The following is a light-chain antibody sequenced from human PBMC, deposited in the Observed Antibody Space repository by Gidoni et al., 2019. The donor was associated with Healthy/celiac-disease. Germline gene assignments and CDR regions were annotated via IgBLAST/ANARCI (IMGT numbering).Light chain of an antibody. V-gene: IGKV3-20*01. Sequence: EIVLTQSPGTLSLSPGERATLSCRASQSVSSSYLAWYQQKPGQAPRLLIYGAARRATGIPAITLTLSRLEPEDFAVYYCQQYGSTGVTFGPGTKVDIK. CDR2: GAA. CDR1: QSVSSSY. J-gene: IGKJ3*01. CDR3: QQYGSTGVT.